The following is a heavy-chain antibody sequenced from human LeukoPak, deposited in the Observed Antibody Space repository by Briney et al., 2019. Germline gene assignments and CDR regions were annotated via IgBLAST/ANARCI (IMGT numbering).Heavy chain of an antibody. CDR1: GFTVSSNY. CDR2: ISGSGGST. J-gene: IGHJ6*03. V-gene: IGHV3-23*01. Sequence: QAGGSLRLSCAASGFTVSSNYMSWVRQAPGKGLEWVSVISGSGGSTYYADSVKGRFTISRDNSKNTLYLQMNSLRAEDTAVYYCAAGSYQVYYYYYMDVWGKGTTVTISS. CDR3: AAGSYQVYYYYYMDV. D-gene: IGHD5-18*01.